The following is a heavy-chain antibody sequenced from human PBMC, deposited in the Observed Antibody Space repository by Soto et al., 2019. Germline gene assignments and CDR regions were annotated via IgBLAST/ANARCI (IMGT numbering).Heavy chain of an antibody. CDR1: GFTFSSYG. J-gene: IGHJ3*02. D-gene: IGHD1-26*01. Sequence: GGSLRLSCASSGFTFSSYGMHWVRQAPGKGLEWVAVIWYDGSNKYYADSVKGRFTISRDNSKNTLYLQMNSLRAEDTAVYYCARDGIGHDAFDIWGQGTMVTVSS. V-gene: IGHV3-33*01. CDR3: ARDGIGHDAFDI. CDR2: IWYDGSNK.